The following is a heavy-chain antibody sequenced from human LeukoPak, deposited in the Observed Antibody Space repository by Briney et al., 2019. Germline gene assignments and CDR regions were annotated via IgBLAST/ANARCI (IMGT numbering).Heavy chain of an antibody. J-gene: IGHJ4*02. Sequence: SETLSLTCTVSGGSISSSSYYWGWIRQPPGKGLEWIGSIYYSGSTYYNPSLKSRVTISVDTSKNQFSLKLSSVTAADTAVYYCARQWRASCYPYGGLVDWGQGTLVTVSS. D-gene: IGHD2-15*01. V-gene: IGHV4-39*01. CDR3: ARQWRASCYPYGGLVD. CDR2: IYYSGST. CDR1: GGSISSSSYY.